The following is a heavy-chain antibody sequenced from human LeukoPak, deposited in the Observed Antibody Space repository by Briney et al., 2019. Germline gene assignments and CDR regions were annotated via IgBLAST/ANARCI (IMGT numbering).Heavy chain of an antibody. D-gene: IGHD3-22*01. CDR1: GYTLTELS. CDR3: ATGRYYYDSSGGDY. Sequence: ASVKVSCKVSGYTLTELSMHWVRRAPGKGLEWMGGFDPEDAKTIYAQKFQGRVTMTEDTSTDTAYMELSSLRSEDTAVYYCATGRYYYDSSGGDYWGQGTLVTVSS. V-gene: IGHV1-24*01. CDR2: FDPEDAKT. J-gene: IGHJ4*02.